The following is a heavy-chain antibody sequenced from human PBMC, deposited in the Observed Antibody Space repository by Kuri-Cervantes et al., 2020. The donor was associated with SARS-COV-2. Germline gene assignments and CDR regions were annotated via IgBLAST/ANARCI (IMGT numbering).Heavy chain of an antibody. CDR2: IKQDGSEK. CDR1: GFTFSSYW. J-gene: IGHJ4*02. Sequence: GGSLRLSCAASGFTFSSYWMSWVRQAPGKGLEWVANIKQDGSEKYYVDSVKGRFTISRDNSKNTLYLQMNSLRAEDTAVYYCAKDGYNYDYFDYWGQGTLVTVSS. V-gene: IGHV3-7*03. D-gene: IGHD5-24*01. CDR3: AKDGYNYDYFDY.